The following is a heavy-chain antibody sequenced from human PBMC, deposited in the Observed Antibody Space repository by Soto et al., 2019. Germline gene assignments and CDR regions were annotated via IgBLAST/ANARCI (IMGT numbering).Heavy chain of an antibody. J-gene: IGHJ4*02. CDR1: GYTFTSYA. CDR3: ASDPLQLIAAAGTTDY. V-gene: IGHV1-3*01. CDR2: INAGNGNT. D-gene: IGHD6-13*01. Sequence: ASVKVSCKASGYTFTSYAMHWVRQAPGQRLEWMGWINAGNGNTKYSQKFQGRVTITRDTSASTAYMELSSLRSEDTAVYYCASDPLQLIAAAGTTDYWGQGTLITVSS.